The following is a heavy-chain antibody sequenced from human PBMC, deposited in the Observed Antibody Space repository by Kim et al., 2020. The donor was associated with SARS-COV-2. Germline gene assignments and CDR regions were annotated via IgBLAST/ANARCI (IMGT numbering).Heavy chain of an antibody. Sequence: DSVKGRFTISRDNSKNTLYLQMNSLRAEDTAVYYCAKGARVAAHPRPFDYWGQGTLVTVSS. CDR3: AKGARVAAHPRPFDY. V-gene: IGHV3-30*02. D-gene: IGHD6-6*01. J-gene: IGHJ4*02.